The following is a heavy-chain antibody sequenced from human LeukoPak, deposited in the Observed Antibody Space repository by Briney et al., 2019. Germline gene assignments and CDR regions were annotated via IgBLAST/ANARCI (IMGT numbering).Heavy chain of an antibody. D-gene: IGHD6-13*01. V-gene: IGHV3-33*01. CDR3: ARDVEARISAAGTFDY. CDR2: IWYDGTNK. Sequence: GGSLRLSCAASGFIFSNYGVHWVRQAPGKGLEGVAIIWYDGTNKYYADSVTGRFTISRDNSKNTLYLQMNSLRAEDTAVYYCARDVEARISAAGTFDYWGQGSLVTVSS. CDR1: GFIFSNYG. J-gene: IGHJ4*02.